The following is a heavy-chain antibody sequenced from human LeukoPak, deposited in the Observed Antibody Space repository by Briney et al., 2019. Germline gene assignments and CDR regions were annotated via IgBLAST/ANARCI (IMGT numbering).Heavy chain of an antibody. CDR3: ARVRLNAFDI. V-gene: IGHV1-2*02. CDR1: EYTFIGYY. CDR2: INPNGGAT. Sequence: ASVKVSCKASEYTFIGYYMHWVRQAHGQGPEWMGWINPNGGATNYAQKFQGRVTMTRDTPISTAYMELSRLRSDDTAVYYCARVRLNAFDIWGQGTMVIVSS. J-gene: IGHJ3*02. D-gene: IGHD3-16*01.